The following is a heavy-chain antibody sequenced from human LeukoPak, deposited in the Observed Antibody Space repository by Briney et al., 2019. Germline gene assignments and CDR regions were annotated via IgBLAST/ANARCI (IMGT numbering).Heavy chain of an antibody. CDR1: GFTFSSYW. Sequence: GSLRLSCAASGFTFSSYWMHWVRQAPGKGLVWVSRINSDGTSTSYADSVKGRFTISRDNAKNTLYLQMNSLRVEDTAVYYCARDQGDSSSYDFDYWGQGTLVTVSS. CDR2: INSDGTST. D-gene: IGHD6-6*01. CDR3: ARDQGDSSSYDFDY. J-gene: IGHJ4*02. V-gene: IGHV3-74*01.